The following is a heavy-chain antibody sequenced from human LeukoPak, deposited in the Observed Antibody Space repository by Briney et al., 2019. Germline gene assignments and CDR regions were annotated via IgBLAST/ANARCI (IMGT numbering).Heavy chain of an antibody. CDR1: GGSISSYY. V-gene: IGHV4-59*01. Sequence: SETLSLTCTVPGGSISSYYWSWIRQPPGKGLEWIGEINHSGSTNYNPSLKSRVTISVDTSKNQFSLKLSSVTAADTAVYYCARETSQKGAHYMDVWGKGTTVTISS. J-gene: IGHJ6*03. CDR2: INHSGST. CDR3: ARETSQKGAHYMDV. D-gene: IGHD3-16*01.